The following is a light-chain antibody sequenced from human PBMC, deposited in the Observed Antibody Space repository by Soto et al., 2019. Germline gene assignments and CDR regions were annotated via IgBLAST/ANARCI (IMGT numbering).Light chain of an antibody. Sequence: DLVMTQSPLSLPVTPGEPASISCRSSQSLLHNNGYNYLDWYLQKPGQSPQLLIYLGSNRASGVPDRVSGSGSGTDFTLKISRVEAEDVGVYYCMQSLQTPRTFGQGTKVEIK. CDR2: LGS. J-gene: IGKJ1*01. CDR1: QSLLHNNGYNY. CDR3: MQSLQTPRT. V-gene: IGKV2-28*01.